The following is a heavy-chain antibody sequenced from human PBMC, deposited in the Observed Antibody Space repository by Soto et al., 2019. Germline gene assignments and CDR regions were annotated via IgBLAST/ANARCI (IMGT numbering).Heavy chain of an antibody. CDR2: ISYDGSNK. D-gene: IGHD1-26*01. J-gene: IGHJ6*02. Sequence: PGVSLRLSCAASGFTFSSYGMHWVRQAPGKGLEWVALISYDGSNKYYVDSVKGRFTISRDNSKNTLFLQMNSLRAGDTAVYYCAKDRLRGGFLTTATTNGMDVWGQGTTVTVSS. CDR1: GFTFSSYG. CDR3: AKDRLRGGFLTTATTNGMDV. V-gene: IGHV3-30*18.